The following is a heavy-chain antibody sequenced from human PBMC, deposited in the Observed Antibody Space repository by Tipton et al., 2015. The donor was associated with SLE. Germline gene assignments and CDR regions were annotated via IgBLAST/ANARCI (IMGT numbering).Heavy chain of an antibody. Sequence: TLSLTCTVSGGSISSHYWSWIRQPPGKGLEWIGYIYNSGSTNYNPSLKSRVTISVDTSKNQFSLKLSSVTAADTAVYYCARGGKMVRGYAFDIWGQGTVVTVSS. CDR2: IYNSGST. V-gene: IGHV4-59*11. J-gene: IGHJ3*02. CDR3: ARGGKMVRGYAFDI. D-gene: IGHD3-10*01. CDR1: GGSISSHY.